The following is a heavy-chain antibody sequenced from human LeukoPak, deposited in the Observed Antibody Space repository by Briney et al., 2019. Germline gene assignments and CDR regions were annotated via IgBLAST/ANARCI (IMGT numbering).Heavy chain of an antibody. Sequence: PSETLSLTCTVSGGSISSSSYYWGWIRQPPGKGLEWIGSIYYSGSTYYNPSLKSRVTISVDTSKNQFSLKLSSVTAADTAVYYCASGTNQYSSSWRRSYYYYYMDVWGKGTTVTVSS. V-gene: IGHV4-39*07. CDR1: GGSISSSSYY. D-gene: IGHD6-13*01. J-gene: IGHJ6*03. CDR2: IYYSGST. CDR3: ASGTNQYSSSWRRSYYYYYMDV.